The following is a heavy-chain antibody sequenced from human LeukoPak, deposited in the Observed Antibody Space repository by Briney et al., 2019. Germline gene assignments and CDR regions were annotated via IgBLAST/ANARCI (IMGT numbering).Heavy chain of an antibody. CDR3: ARSEYTYGPDVVDY. Sequence: PGGSLRLSCAASGFTFSDYYITWIRQAPGKGLEWVSFISSSGSIIYYADSVKGRFTVSRDNAKNSLYLQMNSLRAEDTAVYYCARSEYTYGPDVVDYWGQGTLVTASS. V-gene: IGHV3-11*01. J-gene: IGHJ4*02. CDR2: ISSSGSII. CDR1: GFTFSDYY. D-gene: IGHD5-18*01.